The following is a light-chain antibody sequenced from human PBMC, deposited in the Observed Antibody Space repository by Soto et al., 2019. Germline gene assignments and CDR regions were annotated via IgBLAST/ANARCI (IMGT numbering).Light chain of an antibody. Sequence: EIVMTQSPATLSVSPGERATLSCRASQSVSSNLAWYQQKPGQAPRLLIYGASTRATGIPARFSGSESGTEFTLTISSLQSEDFAVYYCQQYNKWPLPFGQGTKVDIX. J-gene: IGKJ1*01. CDR2: GAS. CDR1: QSVSSN. CDR3: QQYNKWPLP. V-gene: IGKV3-15*01.